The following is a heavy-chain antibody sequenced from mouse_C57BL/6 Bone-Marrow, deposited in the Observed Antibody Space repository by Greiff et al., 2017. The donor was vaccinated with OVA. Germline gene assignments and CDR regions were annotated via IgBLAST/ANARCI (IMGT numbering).Heavy chain of an antibody. V-gene: IGHV7-3*01. J-gene: IGHJ1*03. Sequence: DVMLVESGGGLVQPGGSLSLSCAASGFTFTDYYMSWVRQPPGKALEWLGFIRNKANGYTTEYSASVKGRFTISRDNSQSILYLLMNALRAEDSATYYRARGGILITTVVDWYFDVWGTGTTVTVSS. CDR3: ARGGILITTVVDWYFDV. D-gene: IGHD1-1*01. CDR1: GFTFTDYY. CDR2: IRNKANGYTT.